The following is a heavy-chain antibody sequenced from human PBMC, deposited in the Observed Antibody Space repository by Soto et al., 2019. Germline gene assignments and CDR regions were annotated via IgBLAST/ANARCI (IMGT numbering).Heavy chain of an antibody. CDR2: VSSDGNNK. CDR3: AKDRVIQLLPIWPDP. D-gene: IGHD2-2*01. J-gene: IGHJ5*02. V-gene: IGHV3-30*18. Sequence: QEHLVESGGGVVQAGTSLRLSCAASGFRFNNYGMHWVRQAPGKGLEWVAFVSSDGNNKDYADSVKGRFTISRDNSKSKMFLQVDSLRVDDTAIYYCAKDRVIQLLPIWPDPWGQGTLVTVSS. CDR1: GFRFNNYG.